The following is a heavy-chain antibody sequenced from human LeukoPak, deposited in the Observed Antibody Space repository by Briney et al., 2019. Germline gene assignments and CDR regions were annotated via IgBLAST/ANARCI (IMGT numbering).Heavy chain of an antibody. CDR1: GFPFSIYA. CDR2: ISNSGGST. CDR3: AKGRITPDY. J-gene: IGHJ4*02. V-gene: IGHV3-23*01. Sequence: GGSLSLSCEPSGFPFSIYAMSCAREARGEGREWVSAISNSGGSTNYAHSVKGRFTISRDNSKNTLYLQMNGLGADDTAVCYCAKGRITPDYWGKGTLVTVSS. D-gene: IGHD3-10*01.